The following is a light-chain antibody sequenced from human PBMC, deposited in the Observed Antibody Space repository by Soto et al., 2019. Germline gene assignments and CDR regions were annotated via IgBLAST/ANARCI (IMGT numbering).Light chain of an antibody. Sequence: YELPRPPSVSVAPGQTVRVTCGGKKIGSKSVHWYQQKPGQAPVLVVYDDSDRPSRIPERFSGYNSGNTATLTISRVDAGDEAEYHCQARDRTSNHYVFGRGTKLTAL. J-gene: IGLJ1*01. V-gene: IGLV3-21*02. CDR3: QARDRTSNHYV. CDR1: KIGSKS. CDR2: DDS.